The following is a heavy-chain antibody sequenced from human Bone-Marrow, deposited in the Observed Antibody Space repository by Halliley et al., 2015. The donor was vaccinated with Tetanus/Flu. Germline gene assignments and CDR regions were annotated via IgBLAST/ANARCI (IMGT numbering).Heavy chain of an antibody. CDR3: AKDWGVAATESRFES. CDR2: ITGGGGYT. Sequence: SLRLSCAASGFTFSSYAMAWVRQAPGKGLEWLSSITGGGGYTYYSDSVKGWFTISRDNFNNIVHLQMNSLRAEDTAVYYCAKDWGVAATESRFESWGQGTLVTVAS. J-gene: IGHJ4*02. CDR1: GFTFSSYA. D-gene: IGHD3-16*01. V-gene: IGHV3-23*01.